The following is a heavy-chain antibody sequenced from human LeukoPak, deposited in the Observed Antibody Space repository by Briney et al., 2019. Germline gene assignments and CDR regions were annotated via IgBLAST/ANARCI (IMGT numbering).Heavy chain of an antibody. CDR2: ISSSSSTI. CDR3: ASAPTPKGEAFDI. D-gene: IGHD3-16*01. Sequence: GWSLRLSCAASGFTFSSYSMNWVRQAPGKGLEWVSYISSSSSTIYYADSVKGRFTISRDNAKNSLYLQMNSLRAEDTAVYYCASAPTPKGEAFDIWGQGTMVTVSS. J-gene: IGHJ3*02. CDR1: GFTFSSYS. V-gene: IGHV3-48*01.